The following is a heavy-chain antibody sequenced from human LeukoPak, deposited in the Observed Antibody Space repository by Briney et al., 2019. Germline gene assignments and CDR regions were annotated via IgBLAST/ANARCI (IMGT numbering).Heavy chain of an antibody. CDR1: GYTFTGYY. Sequence: ASVKVSCKASGYTFTGYYMHWVRQAPGQGLEWMGWINPNGGGTNYAQKFQGRVTMTRDTSISTAYMELSRLRSDDTAGYYCARGDFGRIAVAGPFDPWGQGTLVTVSS. CDR3: ARGDFGRIAVAGPFDP. V-gene: IGHV1-2*02. J-gene: IGHJ5*02. D-gene: IGHD6-19*01. CDR2: INPNGGGT.